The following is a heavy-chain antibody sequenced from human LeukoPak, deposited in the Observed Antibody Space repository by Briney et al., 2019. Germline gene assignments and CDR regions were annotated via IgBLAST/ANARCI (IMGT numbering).Heavy chain of an antibody. CDR1: GFTVSSNY. CDR2: IYSGGST. CDR3: AKDLSGSYEFVYFDY. Sequence: GGSLRLSCAASGFTVSSNYMSWVRQAPGKGLEWVSVIYSGGSTYYADSVKGRFTISRDNSKNTLYLQMNSLRAEDTAVYYCAKDLSGSYEFVYFDYWGQGTLVTVSS. J-gene: IGHJ4*02. D-gene: IGHD1-26*01. V-gene: IGHV3-53*01.